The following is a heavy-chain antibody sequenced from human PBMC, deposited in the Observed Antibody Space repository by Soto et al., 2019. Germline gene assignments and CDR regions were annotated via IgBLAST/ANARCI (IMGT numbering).Heavy chain of an antibody. J-gene: IGHJ3*02. D-gene: IGHD3-3*01. CDR2: IIPIFGTA. CDR1: GGTFNSYA. CDR3: ARGARNYDFWTGYSGSGRPDAFDI. Sequence: SVKVSFKASGGTFNSYAINWVRQAPGQGLEWMGGIIPIFGTANYAEKFQDRVTITADESTSTAYMELSSLRSEDTAVYYCARGARNYDFWTGYSGSGRPDAFDIWGQGTMVTVSS. V-gene: IGHV1-69*13.